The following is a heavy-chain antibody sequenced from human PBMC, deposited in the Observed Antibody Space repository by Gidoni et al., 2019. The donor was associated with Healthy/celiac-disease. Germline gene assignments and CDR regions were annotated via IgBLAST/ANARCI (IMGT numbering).Heavy chain of an antibody. J-gene: IGHJ4*02. CDR1: GGSFSGYY. Sequence: QVQLTQRGAGLLKPSETLSLTCDVHGGSFSGYYWSWTRQPPGKGLEWIGEINHSGSTNYNPSLQSRVTISVDTSKNQFSLKLSSVTAADPAVYYCARGDSGWYVYWGQGTLVTVSS. CDR3: ARGDSGWYVY. D-gene: IGHD6-19*01. V-gene: IGHV4-34*01. CDR2: INHSGST.